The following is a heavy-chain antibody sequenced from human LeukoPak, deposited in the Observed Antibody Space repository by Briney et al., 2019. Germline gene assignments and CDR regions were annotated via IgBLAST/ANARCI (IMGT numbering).Heavy chain of an antibody. CDR1: GFTFGDYA. D-gene: IGHD1-26*01. Sequence: GSLRLSCTASGFTFGDYAMTWVRQAPGKGLEWVSSISGSSSDIYYADSVKGRFTISRDNSKNSLYLQMKSLRAEDTALYYCARRGYHDYSGFDYWGQGTLVTVSS. CDR2: ISGSSSDI. V-gene: IGHV3-21*01. J-gene: IGHJ4*02. CDR3: ARRGYHDYSGFDY.